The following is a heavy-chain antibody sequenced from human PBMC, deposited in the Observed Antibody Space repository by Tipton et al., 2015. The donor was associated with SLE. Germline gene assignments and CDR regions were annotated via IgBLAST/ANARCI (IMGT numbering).Heavy chain of an antibody. V-gene: IGHV3-48*01. Sequence: GSLRLSCAASGFTFSTYSMNWVRQTPGKGLEWVSYITGSSNNVYYADSVKGRFTISRDNAKNSLYLQMNSLRAEDTGVYYCARAYNWNYPSLYYDGWYFDYWGQGTLVTVSS. CDR2: ITGSSNNV. J-gene: IGHJ4*02. D-gene: IGHD1-7*01. CDR3: ARAYNWNYPSLYYDGWYFDY. CDR1: GFTFSTYS.